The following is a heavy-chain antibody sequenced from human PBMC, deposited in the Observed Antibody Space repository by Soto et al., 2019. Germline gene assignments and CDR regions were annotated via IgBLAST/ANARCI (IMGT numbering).Heavy chain of an antibody. D-gene: IGHD1-20*01. CDR3: ARGIRGTWYSYYYYGMDV. V-gene: IGHV4-59*01. Sequence: PETLSLTCTVSGGSISSYYWSWIRQPPGKGLEWIGYIYYSGSTNYNPSLKSRVTISVDTSKNQFSLKLSSVTAADTAVYYCARGIRGTWYSYYYYGMDVWGQGTTVTVSS. CDR2: IYYSGST. CDR1: GGSISSYY. J-gene: IGHJ6*02.